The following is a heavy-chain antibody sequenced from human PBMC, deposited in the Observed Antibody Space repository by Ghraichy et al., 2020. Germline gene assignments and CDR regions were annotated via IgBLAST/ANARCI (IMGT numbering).Heavy chain of an antibody. J-gene: IGHJ6*02. CDR1: GGSISSSNW. Sequence: SETLSLTCAVSGGSISSSNWWSWVRQPPGKGLEWIGEIYHSGSTNYNPSLKSRVTISVDKSKNQFSLKLSSVTAADTAVYYCASLWPKQYSSSWYGLYYGMDVWGQGTTVTVSS. D-gene: IGHD6-13*01. CDR2: IYHSGST. V-gene: IGHV4-4*02. CDR3: ASLWPKQYSSSWYGLYYGMDV.